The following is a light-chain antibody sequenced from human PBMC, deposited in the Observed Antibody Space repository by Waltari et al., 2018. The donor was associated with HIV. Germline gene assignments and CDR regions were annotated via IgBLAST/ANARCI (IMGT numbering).Light chain of an antibody. CDR1: QDISNY. CDR3: QQYDNLPLT. Sequence: DIQMTQSPSSLSASVVDRVTITCQASQDISNYLNWYQQKPGKAPKLLIYDASNLETGVPSRFSGSGSGTDFTFTISRLQPEDIATYYCQQYDNLPLTFGGGTKVEIK. V-gene: IGKV1-33*01. CDR2: DAS. J-gene: IGKJ4*01.